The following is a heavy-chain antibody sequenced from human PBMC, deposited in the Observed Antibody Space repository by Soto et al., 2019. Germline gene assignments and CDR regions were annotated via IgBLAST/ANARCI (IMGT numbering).Heavy chain of an antibody. D-gene: IGHD1-1*01. CDR2: IYATGTT. CDR1: GASISGFY. J-gene: IGHJ5*02. V-gene: IGHV4-4*07. Sequence: SETLSPTCTVSGASISGFYWSWIRTSAGKGLEWIGRIYATGTTDYNPSLKRRVMMSVDTSKKQFSLKLRSVTAADAAVYYCVRDGTKTLRDWFDPWGQGISVTVSS. CDR3: VRDGTKTLRDWFDP.